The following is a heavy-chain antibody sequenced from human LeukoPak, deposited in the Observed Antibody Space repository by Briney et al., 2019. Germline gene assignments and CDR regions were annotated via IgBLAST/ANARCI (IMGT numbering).Heavy chain of an antibody. J-gene: IGHJ4*02. CDR3: ARGQGTVTTH. Sequence: SETPSLTCAVCGGSFSGYYWTWIRQPPGKGLEWIGEINHSGNANYNPSLKSRVTISLDMSENHFSLKLTSVTAADTAVYYCARGQGTVTTHWGQGTLVTVSS. D-gene: IGHD4-17*01. CDR1: GGSFSGYY. CDR2: INHSGNA. V-gene: IGHV4-34*01.